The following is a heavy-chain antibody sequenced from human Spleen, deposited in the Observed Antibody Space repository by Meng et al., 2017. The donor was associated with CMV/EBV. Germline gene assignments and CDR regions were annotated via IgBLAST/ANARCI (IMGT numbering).Heavy chain of an antibody. J-gene: IGHJ4*02. CDR1: GSTFEDYG. Sequence: GESLKISCVVSGSTFEDYGMSWVRQVPGKGLEWVSAISGSGGSTYYADSVKGRFTISRDNSKNTLYLQMNSLRAEDTAVYYCARGRGVTIFGVFDYWGQGILVTVSS. CDR2: ISGSGGST. CDR3: ARGRGVTIFGVFDY. D-gene: IGHD3-3*01. V-gene: IGHV3-23*01.